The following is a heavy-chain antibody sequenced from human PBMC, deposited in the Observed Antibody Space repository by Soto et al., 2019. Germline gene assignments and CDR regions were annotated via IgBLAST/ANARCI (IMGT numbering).Heavy chain of an antibody. CDR3: ARRSHCSGGICYYGLDN. CDR2: MNPDSGHA. CDR1: GYTFTNSD. V-gene: IGHV1-8*01. Sequence: GASVKVSCKASGYTFTNSDINWVRQAPGQGLEWMGWMNPDSGHAAYAQKFQGRVTLTTSTSTSTVYMEMRRLGSEDTAVYYCARRSHCSGGICYYGLDNWGQGTLVTVSS. D-gene: IGHD2-15*01. J-gene: IGHJ4*02.